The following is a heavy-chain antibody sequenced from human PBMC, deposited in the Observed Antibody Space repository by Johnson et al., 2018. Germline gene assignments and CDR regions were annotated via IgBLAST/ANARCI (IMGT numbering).Heavy chain of an antibody. V-gene: IGHV3-30-3*01. J-gene: IGHJ6*03. CDR2: ISYDGSNK. CDR1: GFTFSSYA. CDR3: ATGQQLNNMDV. Sequence: QVQLVESGGGLVQPGGSLRLSCAASGFTFSSYAMHWVRQAPGKGLEWVAVISYDGSNKYYADSVKGRFTISRDNSKNTLYLQMNSLRAEDTAGYYCATGQQLNNMDVWGKGTTVTVSS. D-gene: IGHD6-13*01.